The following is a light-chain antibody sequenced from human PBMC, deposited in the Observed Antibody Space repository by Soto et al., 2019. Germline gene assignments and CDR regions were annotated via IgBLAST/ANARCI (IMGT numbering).Light chain of an antibody. CDR2: KAS. CDR1: QSISNW. V-gene: IGKV1-5*03. CDR3: QQYDTYWT. J-gene: IGKJ1*01. Sequence: IQMTQSPSTLSASVGDRVIITCRASQSISNWLAWYQQKPGKAPNLLIYKASSLKSGVPSRFSGSGSGTEFPLTISSLQPDDFATYYCQQYDTYWTFGQGTKV.